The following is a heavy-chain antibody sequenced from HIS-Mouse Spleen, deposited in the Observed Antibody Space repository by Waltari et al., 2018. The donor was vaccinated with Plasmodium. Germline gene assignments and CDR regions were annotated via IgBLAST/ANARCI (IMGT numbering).Heavy chain of an antibody. D-gene: IGHD1-26*01. Sequence: QVQLVESGGGVVQPGRSLRLSCAASGFTFSSYGMHWVRQDPGKGLEWVSVISYDGSNKYYADSLNGRFTISRDNSKNTLYLQMNSLRAEDTAVYYCAKDRSGARDYWGQGTLVTVSS. CDR2: ISYDGSNK. CDR3: AKDRSGARDY. V-gene: IGHV3-30*18. J-gene: IGHJ4*02. CDR1: GFTFSSYG.